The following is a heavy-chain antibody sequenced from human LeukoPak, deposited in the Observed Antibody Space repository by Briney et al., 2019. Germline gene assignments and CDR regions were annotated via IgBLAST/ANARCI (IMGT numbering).Heavy chain of an antibody. Sequence: GGSLGPSCAASGSTFSGIPMTWFRKAQGKGLEWVSAISGSGGSTNYADSVKGRFTISRDYSKNTLYLQMNSLRAEDTAVYYCAKESTVTTLPDYWGQGTLVTVSS. D-gene: IGHD4-11*01. CDR3: AKESTVTTLPDY. CDR2: ISGSGGST. V-gene: IGHV3-23*01. CDR1: GSTFSGIP. J-gene: IGHJ4*02.